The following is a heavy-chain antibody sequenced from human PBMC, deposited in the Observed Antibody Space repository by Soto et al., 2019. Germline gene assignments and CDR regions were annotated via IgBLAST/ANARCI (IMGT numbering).Heavy chain of an antibody. CDR2: ISGSGGST. CDR3: AKESQGVVVPAGYYYYYGMDV. J-gene: IGHJ6*02. V-gene: IGHV3-23*01. Sequence: GGSLRLSCAASGFTFSSYAMSWVRQAPGKGLEWVSAISGSGGSTYYADSEKGRFTISSDNSKNTLYLQMNSLRAEDTAVYYCAKESQGVVVPAGYYYYYGMDVWGQGTTVTVSS. CDR1: GFTFSSYA. D-gene: IGHD2-2*01.